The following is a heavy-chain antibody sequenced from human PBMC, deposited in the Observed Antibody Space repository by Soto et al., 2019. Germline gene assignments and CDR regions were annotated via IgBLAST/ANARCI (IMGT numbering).Heavy chain of an antibody. CDR2: ISFDGSKK. J-gene: IGHJ6*02. D-gene: IGHD6-19*01. CDR3: ARLPGPLVAVLYPYPVDGREPVSDADV. CDR1: GFTFSSYP. Sequence: QMQLVESGGGVVQPGRSLRLSCAASGFTFSSYPMHWVRQAPGKGLEWVAVISFDGSKKYYADSVKGRLFISKDNSKNRLSRQTNSLRGEDSAVYDCARLPGPLVAVLYPYPVDGREPVSDADVWGQGTAVTVSS. V-gene: IGHV3-30-3*01.